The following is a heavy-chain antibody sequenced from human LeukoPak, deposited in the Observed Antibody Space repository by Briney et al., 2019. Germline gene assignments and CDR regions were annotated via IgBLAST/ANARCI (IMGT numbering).Heavy chain of an antibody. CDR2: INPSGGST. Sequence: ASVKVSCKASGYTFTSYYIHWVRQAPGQGLEWMGIINPSGGSTTYAQKFQGRVTMTRDMSTSTVYMGLSSLRSEDTAVYYCARDLTVGAYYDLWSGYHDAFDMWGQGTMVTVSS. CDR1: GYTFTSYY. D-gene: IGHD3-3*01. V-gene: IGHV1-46*01. CDR3: ARDLTVGAYYDLWSGYHDAFDM. J-gene: IGHJ3*02.